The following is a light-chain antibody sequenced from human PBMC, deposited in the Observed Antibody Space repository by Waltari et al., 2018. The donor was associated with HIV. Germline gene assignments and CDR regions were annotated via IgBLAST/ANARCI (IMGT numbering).Light chain of an antibody. Sequence: SYEPTQPPSVSVSPGQTANIPCSGDKLGQKYAHWYQQKSGQSPVLLIYEDSKRRTGIPERFSGSISGDTATLTISGTQAEDEADYHCQAWDKSTVIFAGGTKLTVL. J-gene: IGLJ2*01. CDR3: QAWDKSTVI. CDR1: KLGQKY. CDR2: EDS. V-gene: IGLV3-1*01.